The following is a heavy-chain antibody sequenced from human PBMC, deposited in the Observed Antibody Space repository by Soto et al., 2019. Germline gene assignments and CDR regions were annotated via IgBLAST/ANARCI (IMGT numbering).Heavy chain of an antibody. CDR2: IYYSGST. CDR3: ASTYYDFWSGYYRPGKYYYYGMDV. V-gene: IGHV4-39*01. D-gene: IGHD3-3*01. CDR1: GGSISSSSYY. Sequence: SETLSLTCTVSGGSISSSSYYWGWIRQPPGNGLEWIGSIYYSGSTYYNPSLKSRVTISVDTSKNQFSLKLSSVTAADTAVYYCASTYYDFWSGYYRPGKYYYYGMDVWGQGTTVTVSS. J-gene: IGHJ6*02.